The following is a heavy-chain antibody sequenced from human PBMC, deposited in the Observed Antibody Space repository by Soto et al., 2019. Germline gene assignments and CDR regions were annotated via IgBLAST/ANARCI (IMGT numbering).Heavy chain of an antibody. D-gene: IGHD4-17*01. Sequence: PSETLSLTSTVSGASISGYYWSWIRQPPGEGLEWIGYIYYSGSTSYNPSLRSRVTISLDMSKNQFSLKLSSVTAADTAVYYCARVETTEPNYGGYFNGMDVWGQGTPVTVSS. V-gene: IGHV4-59*01. CDR3: ARVETTEPNYGGYFNGMDV. J-gene: IGHJ6*02. CDR1: GASISGYY. CDR2: IYYSGST.